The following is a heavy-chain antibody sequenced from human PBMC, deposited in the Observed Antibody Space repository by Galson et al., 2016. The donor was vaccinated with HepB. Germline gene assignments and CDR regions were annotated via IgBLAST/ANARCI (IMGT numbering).Heavy chain of an antibody. D-gene: IGHD3-22*01. V-gene: IGHV3-30-3*01. CDR1: GFTFSTYA. J-gene: IGHJ4*02. Sequence: SLRLSCAASGFTFSTYAMHWVRQAPGKGLEWVTFISYHGSNKYYADSVKGRFTIPRDNSKNTLCLQMNSLRTEDTAVYYCARGSSGYYLNYWGQGTLVTVSS. CDR3: ARGSSGYYLNY. CDR2: ISYHGSNK.